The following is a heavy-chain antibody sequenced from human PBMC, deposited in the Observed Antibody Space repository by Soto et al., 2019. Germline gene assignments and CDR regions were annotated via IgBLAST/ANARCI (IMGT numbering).Heavy chain of an antibody. D-gene: IGHD6-13*01. Sequence: SETLSLTCTVSGGSISSYYWSWIRQPAGKGMEWIGRIHTTDGTNYNPSLKSRVTMSIDTSNNQFSLKLSSLTAADTAVYYCARALSSAAGLYFDFWGQGTLVTVS. CDR2: IHTTDGT. V-gene: IGHV4-4*07. CDR3: ARALSSAAGLYFDF. CDR1: GGSISSYY. J-gene: IGHJ4*02.